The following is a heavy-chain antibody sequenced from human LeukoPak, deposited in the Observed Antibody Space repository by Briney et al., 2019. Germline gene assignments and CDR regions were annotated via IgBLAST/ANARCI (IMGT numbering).Heavy chain of an antibody. Sequence: ASVKVSCKASVYTYSGFYIHWVRQAPGQGLEYMGWINPNSGGTNYAQNFQGRVTMTSDTSISTVYMELSSLTSDDTAVYYCAELTGDPNYWGQGTLVTVSS. V-gene: IGHV1-2*02. J-gene: IGHJ4*02. D-gene: IGHD4-17*01. CDR1: VYTYSGFY. CDR3: AELTGDPNY. CDR2: INPNSGGT.